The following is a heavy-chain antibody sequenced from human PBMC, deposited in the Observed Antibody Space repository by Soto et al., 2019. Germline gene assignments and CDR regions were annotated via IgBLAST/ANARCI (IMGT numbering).Heavy chain of an antibody. J-gene: IGHJ4*02. V-gene: IGHV1-46*04. CDR1: GYTFTNFY. D-gene: IGHD3-22*01. Sequence: ASVKVSCKASGYTFTNFYIHWVRRAPGQGLEWMGIINPSGGSTTYAQKLLGRVTMTRDTSTSTVYMELSSLRSEDTAVYYCARADYYGSSGYHLDYWGQGTLVTVSS. CDR3: ARADYYGSSGYHLDY. CDR2: INPSGGST.